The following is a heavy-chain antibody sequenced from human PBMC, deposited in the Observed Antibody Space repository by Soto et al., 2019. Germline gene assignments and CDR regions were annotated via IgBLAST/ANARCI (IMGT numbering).Heavy chain of an antibody. Sequence: GGSLRLSCAASGFTFSAYAMSWVRQAPGKGLESVSGIYGNGAGIQYADSVRGRFTISRDNSKNTLYLQMNSLRAEDTAVYYCAKDVISGDGFWLMDHWGQGTLVTVSS. CDR3: AKDVISGDGFWLMDH. D-gene: IGHD2-21*02. J-gene: IGHJ4*02. CDR1: GFTFSAYA. CDR2: IYGNGAGI. V-gene: IGHV3-23*01.